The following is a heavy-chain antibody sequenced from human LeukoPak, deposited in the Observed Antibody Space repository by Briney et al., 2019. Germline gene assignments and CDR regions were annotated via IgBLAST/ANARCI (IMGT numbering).Heavy chain of an antibody. Sequence: ASVTVSCKASSYTFTDYYMYWVRQAPGQGLECLGRINPNSGGTNYAQKFQGRVTMTRDTSISTAYMELSRLRSDDTAVYYCARGLYGDQNWFDPWGQGTLVTVSS. CDR3: ARGLYGDQNWFDP. D-gene: IGHD4-17*01. J-gene: IGHJ5*02. CDR2: INPNSGGT. V-gene: IGHV1-2*06. CDR1: SYTFTDYY.